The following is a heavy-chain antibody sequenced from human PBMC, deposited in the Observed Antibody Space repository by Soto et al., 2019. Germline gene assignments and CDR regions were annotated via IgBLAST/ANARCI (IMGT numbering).Heavy chain of an antibody. J-gene: IGHJ6*02. CDR2: ISAYNGNT. Sequence: ASVKVSCKASGYTFTSYGISWVRQAPGQGLEWMGWISAYNGNTNYAQKLQGRVTMTTDTSTSTAYMELRSLRSDDTAVYYCARDIVVVPAAIGSYYYGMDVWGQGTTVTVSS. V-gene: IGHV1-18*01. CDR3: ARDIVVVPAAIGSYYYGMDV. D-gene: IGHD2-2*02. CDR1: GYTFTSYG.